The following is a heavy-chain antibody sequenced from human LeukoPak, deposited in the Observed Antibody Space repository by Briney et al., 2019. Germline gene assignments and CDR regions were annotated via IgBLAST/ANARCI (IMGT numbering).Heavy chain of an antibody. Sequence: PGGSLRLPCAASGFTFSSYSMNWVRQAPGKGLEWVSSISTSSTYIYYADSVKGRFTISRDNAKNSLYLQMNSLRAEDTAVYYCARDPPFIIGTTFFDDWGQGTLVTVSS. CDR2: ISTSSTYI. CDR3: ARDPPFIIGTTFFDD. CDR1: GFTFSSYS. V-gene: IGHV3-21*01. D-gene: IGHD1-20*01. J-gene: IGHJ4*02.